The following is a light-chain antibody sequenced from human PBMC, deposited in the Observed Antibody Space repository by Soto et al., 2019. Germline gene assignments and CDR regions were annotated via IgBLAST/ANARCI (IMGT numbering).Light chain of an antibody. J-gene: IGKJ1*01. CDR3: HHYGPAPWT. CDR2: LAS. CDR1: QPVRGND. V-gene: IGKV3-20*01. Sequence: EIVLTQSPGTLSLSPGQRNTLSSRASQPVRGNDLAWFQQRPGQPPSLLFYLASTRAAGVPDRFSGSGSGTEFSLTINRLEPEDFAVYYCHHYGPAPWTFGQGTKVEIK.